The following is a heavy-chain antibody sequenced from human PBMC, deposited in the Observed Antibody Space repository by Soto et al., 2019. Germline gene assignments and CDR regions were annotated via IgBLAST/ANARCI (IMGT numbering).Heavy chain of an antibody. CDR3: ARSIVVVTAADY. V-gene: IGHV1-3*05. J-gene: IGHJ4*02. Sequence: QVQLVQSGAEEKKPGTSVKVSCKASGYTFTSYAMHWVRQAPGQRLEWMGWINAGNGNTKYSQKFQGRVTITRDTSASTAYMELSSLRSEDTAVYYCARSIVVVTAADYWGQGTLVTVSS. CDR2: INAGNGNT. CDR1: GYTFTSYA. D-gene: IGHD2-21*02.